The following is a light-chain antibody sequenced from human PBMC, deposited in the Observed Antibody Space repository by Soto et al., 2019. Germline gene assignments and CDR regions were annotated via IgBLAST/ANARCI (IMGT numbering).Light chain of an antibody. Sequence: EIVLTQSPGTLSLSPGETATLSCRASQPVSSGYLAWYQKKPGQSPTLLIYGASYRAAGTPDRFSGSGFGTDFTLTLSRLDPEDFAVYYCQQYSNSWTFGKGTKVDIK. V-gene: IGKV3-20*01. CDR1: QPVSSGY. CDR2: GAS. CDR3: QQYSNSWT. J-gene: IGKJ1*01.